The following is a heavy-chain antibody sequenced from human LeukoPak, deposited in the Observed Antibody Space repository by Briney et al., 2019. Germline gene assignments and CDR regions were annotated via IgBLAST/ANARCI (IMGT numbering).Heavy chain of an antibody. Sequence: GGSLRLTCAASGFTVSSYAMSWVRQAPGKGLEWGSAISGSGGSTYYADSVKGRFTISRDNSKNTLYLQTNSLRAEDTAVYYCAKVGGLYNWNDFGYWGQGTLVTVSS. CDR2: ISGSGGST. CDR1: GFTVSSYA. J-gene: IGHJ4*02. D-gene: IGHD1-1*01. CDR3: AKVGGLYNWNDFGY. V-gene: IGHV3-23*01.